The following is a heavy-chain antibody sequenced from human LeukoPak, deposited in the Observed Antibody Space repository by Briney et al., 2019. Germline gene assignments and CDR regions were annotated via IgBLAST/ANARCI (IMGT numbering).Heavy chain of an antibody. J-gene: IGHJ4*02. CDR2: ISAYNGNT. CDR3: ARVHYDSRGFYQFDY. CDR1: GYTFTSYG. Sequence: GASVKVSCKASGYTFTSYGISWVRQAPGKGLEWMGWISAYNGNTNYAQKLQGRVTMTTDTSTSTAYMELRSLRSDDTAVYYCARVHYDSRGFYQFDYWGQGTLVTVSS. D-gene: IGHD3-22*01. V-gene: IGHV1-18*01.